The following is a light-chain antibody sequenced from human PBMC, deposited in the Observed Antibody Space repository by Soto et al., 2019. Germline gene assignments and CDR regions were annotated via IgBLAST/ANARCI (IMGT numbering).Light chain of an antibody. CDR3: SSYTSSRAYV. V-gene: IGLV2-14*01. Sequence: QSVPTQPASVSGSPGQSITISCTGTSSEVGGYNYVSCYQQPSGKAPKLMIHEVSNRPSGVSNRFFGSKSGNTASLTISRLQAEDEADYYCSSYTSSRAYVFGIGTKVTVL. CDR1: SSEVGGYNY. J-gene: IGLJ1*01. CDR2: EVS.